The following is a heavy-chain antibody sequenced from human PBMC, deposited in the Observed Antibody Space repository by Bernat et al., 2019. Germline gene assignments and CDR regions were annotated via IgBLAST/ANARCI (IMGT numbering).Heavy chain of an antibody. J-gene: IGHJ4*01. Sequence: QVQLVQSGAEVKKPGASMKVSCKASGYTITSHDINWVRQATGQGLEWMGWMNPNSGNAAYAQKFQGRVTMTRDTSISTAYMELSSLRSEDTAVYYCARGWPIFGVAIPYFDYWGQGTLVTVSS. V-gene: IGHV1-8*01. CDR2: MNPNSGNA. CDR3: ARGWPIFGVAIPYFDY. D-gene: IGHD3-3*01. CDR1: GYTITSHD.